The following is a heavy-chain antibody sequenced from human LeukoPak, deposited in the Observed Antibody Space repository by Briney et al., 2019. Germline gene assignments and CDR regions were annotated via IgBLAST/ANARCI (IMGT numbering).Heavy chain of an antibody. V-gene: IGHV3-49*03. Sequence: GGSLRLSCTASGFTFGDYTMSWFRQAPGKGLEWVGFIRSKGYGGTTEYAASVKDRFTISRDDSKRIAYLQMNSLRTEDTAMYYCTRDYYDSNGYYHYLDYWGQGTLVTVSS. J-gene: IGHJ4*02. CDR3: TRDYYDSNGYYHYLDY. D-gene: IGHD3-22*01. CDR2: IRSKGYGGTT. CDR1: GFTFGDYT.